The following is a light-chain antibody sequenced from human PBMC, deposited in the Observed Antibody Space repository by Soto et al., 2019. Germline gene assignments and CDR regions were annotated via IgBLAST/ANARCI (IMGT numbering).Light chain of an antibody. CDR3: QQYGSSIWT. CDR1: ERVSSSR. CDR2: GAS. J-gene: IGKJ1*01. V-gene: IGKV3-20*01. Sequence: EILLTQCPGTLSLCPGERATLSWRASERVSSSRLAWYRQKPGQAPRLLIYGASRRDTGIPERFSGSGSGTDFTINISRMENEDFAVYYCQQYGSSIWTFGHGTKVDIK.